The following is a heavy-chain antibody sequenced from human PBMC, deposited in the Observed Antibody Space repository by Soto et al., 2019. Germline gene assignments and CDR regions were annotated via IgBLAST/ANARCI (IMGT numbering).Heavy chain of an antibody. CDR1: GGSISSYY. CDR2: IYYSGST. V-gene: IGHV4-39*07. CDR3: ARGGIAAAGRAVRWFDP. J-gene: IGHJ5*02. Sequence: SETLSLTCTVSGGSISSYYWSWIRQPPGKGLEWIGSIYYSGSTYYNPSLKSRVTISVDTSKNQFSLKLSSVTAADTAVYYCARGGIAAAGRAVRWFDPWGQGTLVTVSS. D-gene: IGHD6-13*01.